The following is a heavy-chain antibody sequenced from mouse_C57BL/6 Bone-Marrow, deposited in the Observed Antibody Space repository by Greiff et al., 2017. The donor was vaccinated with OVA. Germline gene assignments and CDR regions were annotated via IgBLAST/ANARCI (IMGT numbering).Heavy chain of an antibody. J-gene: IGHJ1*03. CDR2: INPSNGGT. D-gene: IGHD1-1*01. CDR3: ARIGITTVVAMDFDV. Sequence: QVQLQQPGTELVKPGASVKLSCKASGYTFTSYWMHWVKQRPGQGLELIGNINPSNGGTNYNEKFKSKATLTVDKSSSTAYMQLSSLTSEDSAVYYCARIGITTVVAMDFDVWGTGTTVTVSS. V-gene: IGHV1-53*01. CDR1: GYTFTSYW.